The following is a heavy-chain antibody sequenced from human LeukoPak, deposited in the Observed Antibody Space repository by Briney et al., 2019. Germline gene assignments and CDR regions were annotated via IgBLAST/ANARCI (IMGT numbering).Heavy chain of an antibody. CDR2: IYSSGST. V-gene: IGHV4-59*01. D-gene: IGHD1-26*01. CDR1: GGSISSYY. J-gene: IGHJ4*02. CDR3: VRGGTYFDS. Sequence: SETLSLTCTVSGGSISSYYWSWIRQPPGKGLEWIGYIYSSGSTNYNPSLKSRVIISVDTSKNQFSLKLSSVTAADTAVYYCVRGGTYFDSWGQGTLVTVSS.